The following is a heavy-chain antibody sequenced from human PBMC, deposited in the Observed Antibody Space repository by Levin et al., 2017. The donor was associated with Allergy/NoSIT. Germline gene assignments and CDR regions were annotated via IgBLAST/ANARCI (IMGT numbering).Heavy chain of an antibody. CDR2: IKQDGSEK. V-gene: IGHV3-7*03. CDR1: GFTFSNYW. CDR3: ARDGYSGYDWNVDY. Sequence: GGSLRLSCAASGFTFSNYWMSWVRQAPGKGLEWVANIKQDGSEKYYVDSVKGRFTISRDNAKNLLSLQMDSLRAEDTAVYYCARDGYSGYDWNVDYWGRGTLVIVSS. J-gene: IGHJ4*02. D-gene: IGHD5-12*01.